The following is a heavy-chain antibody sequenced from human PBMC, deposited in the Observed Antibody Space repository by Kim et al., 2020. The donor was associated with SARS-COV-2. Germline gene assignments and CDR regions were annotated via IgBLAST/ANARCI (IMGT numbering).Heavy chain of an antibody. CDR1: GFTFSSYG. J-gene: IGHJ6*02. D-gene: IGHD3-10*01. Sequence: GGSLRLSCAASGFTFSSYGMHWVRQAPGKGLEWVAVISYDGSNKYYADSVKGRFTISRDNSKNTLYLQMNSLRAEDTAVYYCANSRPENAGSYLAHYYYYGMDVWGQGTTFTVSS. CDR2: ISYDGSNK. V-gene: IGHV3-30*18. CDR3: ANSRPENAGSYLAHYYYYGMDV.